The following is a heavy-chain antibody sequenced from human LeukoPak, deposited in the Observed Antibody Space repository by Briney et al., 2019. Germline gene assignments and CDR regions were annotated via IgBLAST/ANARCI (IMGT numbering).Heavy chain of an antibody. CDR2: INHSGTT. J-gene: IGHJ4*02. D-gene: IGHD3-9*01. V-gene: IGHV4-34*01. Sequence: GSLRLSCAASGFTVSRNYMSWVRQAPGKGLEWIGEINHSGTTNYNPSLKSRVTISVDTSKNQFSLNLYSVTAADTAVYYCARALGYYDILTAYSWGQGTLVTVSS. CDR1: GFTVSRNY. CDR3: ARALGYYDILTAYS.